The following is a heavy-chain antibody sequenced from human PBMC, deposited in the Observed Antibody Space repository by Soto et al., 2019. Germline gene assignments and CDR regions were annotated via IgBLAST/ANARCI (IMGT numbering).Heavy chain of an antibody. CDR1: GFTFSSYW. CDR3: ARFYPDYGGFDI. V-gene: IGHV3-74*01. J-gene: IGHJ3*02. D-gene: IGHD4-17*01. Sequence: GGSLRLSCAASGFTFSSYWMHWVRQAPGKGLVWVSRINSDGSSTSYADSVKGRFTISRDNAKNTLYLQMNSPRAEDTAVYYCARFYPDYGGFDIWGQGTMVTVSS. CDR2: INSDGSST.